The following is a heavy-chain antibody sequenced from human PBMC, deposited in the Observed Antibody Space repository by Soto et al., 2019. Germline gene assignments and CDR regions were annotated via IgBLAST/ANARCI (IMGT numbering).Heavy chain of an antibody. CDR3: ARAYYDNSGYPLGGMDV. J-gene: IGHJ6*02. D-gene: IGHD3-22*01. CDR2: IGTDDDT. CDR1: GFTFSTYD. V-gene: IGHV3-13*01. Sequence: XGSLRLSCVGVGFTFSTYDMHWVRQNVGKGLEWVSSIGTDDDTYYLDSVRGRFTISREDAKNSLYLQMDSLGAGDTAVYYCARAYYDNSGYPLGGMDVWGQGTMVTVS.